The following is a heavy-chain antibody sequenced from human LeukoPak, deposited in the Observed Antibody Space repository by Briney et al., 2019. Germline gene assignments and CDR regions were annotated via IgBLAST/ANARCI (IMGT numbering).Heavy chain of an antibody. Sequence: ASVKVSCKASGYTFTSYGINWVRQAPGQGLEWMGRISIFNHNATYAQKFQGRATMTADTSTSTAYMELGSLRSDDTAVYYCARSHNSGWYWLDYWGQGSLVTVSS. D-gene: IGHD6-19*01. CDR2: ISIFNHNA. J-gene: IGHJ4*02. CDR1: GYTFTSYG. V-gene: IGHV1-18*01. CDR3: ARSHNSGWYWLDY.